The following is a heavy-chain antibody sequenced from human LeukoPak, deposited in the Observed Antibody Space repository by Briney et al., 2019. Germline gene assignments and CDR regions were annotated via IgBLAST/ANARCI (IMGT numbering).Heavy chain of an antibody. CDR1: GGSISSSSYY. V-gene: IGHV4-39*07. CDR3: AREMRPTYYYDSSGSPGY. CDR2: IYYSGST. Sequence: KPSETLSLTCTVSGGSISSSSYYWGWIRQPPGKGLEWIGSIYYSGSTYYNPSLKSRVTISVDTSKNQSSLKLSSVTAADTAVYYCAREMRPTYYYDSSGSPGYWGQGTLVTVSS. D-gene: IGHD3-22*01. J-gene: IGHJ4*02.